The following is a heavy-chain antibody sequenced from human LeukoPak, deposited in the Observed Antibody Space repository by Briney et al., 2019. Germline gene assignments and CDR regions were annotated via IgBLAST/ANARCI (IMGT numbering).Heavy chain of an antibody. CDR3: AKSLPLYYYDSSGLTFDY. D-gene: IGHD3-22*01. CDR1: GFTFSSYA. CDR2: ISGSGGST. J-gene: IGHJ4*02. V-gene: IGHV3-23*01. Sequence: GGSLRLSCAASGFTFSSYAMSWVRQAPGKGLEWVSAISGSGGSTYYADSVKGRFTISRDNSNNTLYLQMNSLRAEDTAVYYCAKSLPLYYYDSSGLTFDYWGQGTLVTVSS.